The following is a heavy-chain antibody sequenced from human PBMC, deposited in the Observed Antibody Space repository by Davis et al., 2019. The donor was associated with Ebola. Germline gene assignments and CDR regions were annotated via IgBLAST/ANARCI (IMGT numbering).Heavy chain of an antibody. CDR1: GGTFSSYA. J-gene: IGHJ6*02. CDR3: ATGLVVAAPKYYYGMDV. CDR2: IIPIFGTA. D-gene: IGHD2-15*01. Sequence: SVKVSCKASGGTFSSYAISWVRQAPGQGLEWMGGIIPIFGTANYAQKFQGRVTITADKSTSTAYMELSSLRSEDTAVYYCATGLVVAAPKYYYGMDVWGQGTTVTVSS. V-gene: IGHV1-69*06.